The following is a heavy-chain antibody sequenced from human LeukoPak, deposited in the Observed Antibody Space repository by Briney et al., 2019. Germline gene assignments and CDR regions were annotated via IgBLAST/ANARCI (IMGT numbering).Heavy chain of an antibody. CDR2: IKSDGSVT. V-gene: IGHV3-74*01. J-gene: IGHJ4*02. CDR1: GFTFSSYW. CDR3: ARDHDAVGTTIDH. D-gene: IGHD1-14*01. Sequence: GGSLRLSCAASGFTFSSYWMHWVRQAPGEGLVRVSRIKSDGSVTWYADSVKGRFTISRDNAKNMLYLQMNSLRDEDTAVYFCARDHDAVGTTIDHWGQGTLVTVSS.